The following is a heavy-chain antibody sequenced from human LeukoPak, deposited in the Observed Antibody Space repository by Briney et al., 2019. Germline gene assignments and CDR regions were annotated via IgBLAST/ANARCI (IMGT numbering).Heavy chain of an antibody. D-gene: IGHD6-13*01. V-gene: IGHV3-21*05. CDR3: ARVRGTSWYVYDY. Sequence: GGSLRLSCAASGFTFSSYEMNWVRQAPGKGLEWVSYISSSSTYIYYADSVKGRFTISRDNANNSLYLQMNSLRAEDTAVYYCARVRGTSWYVYDYWGQGTLVTVFS. CDR2: ISSSSTYI. CDR1: GFTFSSYE. J-gene: IGHJ4*02.